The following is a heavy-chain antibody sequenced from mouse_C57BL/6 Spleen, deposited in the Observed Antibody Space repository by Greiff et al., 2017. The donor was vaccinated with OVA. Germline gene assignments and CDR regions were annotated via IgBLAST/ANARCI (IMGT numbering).Heavy chain of an antibody. CDR1: GFTFNSYA. D-gene: IGHD2-3*01. CDR2: IRSKSSNYAT. V-gene: IGHV10-3*01. Sequence: GGGLVQPKGSLNLSCAASGFTFNSYAMHRVRQAPGKGLEWVARIRSKSSNYATYYVDSVKDRFTISSADPHSMLYLQMNNLKTEDTAMYYCVRDFYGGYDDWGTGTTVTVSA. J-gene: IGHJ1*03. CDR3: VRDFYGGYDD.